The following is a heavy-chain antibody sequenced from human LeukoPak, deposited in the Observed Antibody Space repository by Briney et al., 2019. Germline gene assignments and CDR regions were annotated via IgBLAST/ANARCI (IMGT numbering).Heavy chain of an antibody. Sequence: GGSLRLSCEASGFSFYDYAMHWVRQAPGKGLEWVSGISWNSGSIGYADSVKGRFTISRDNAKNSLYLQMNSLRPEDTALYYCAKDLVPNWTRGGFDIWGQGTMVTVSS. CDR3: AKDLVPNWTRGGFDI. V-gene: IGHV3-9*01. CDR2: ISWNSGSI. D-gene: IGHD1-1*01. J-gene: IGHJ3*02. CDR1: GFSFYDYA.